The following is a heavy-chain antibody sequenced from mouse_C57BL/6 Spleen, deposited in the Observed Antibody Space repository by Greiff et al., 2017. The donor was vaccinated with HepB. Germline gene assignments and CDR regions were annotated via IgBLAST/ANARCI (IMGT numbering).Heavy chain of an antibody. CDR1: GYTFTDHI. D-gene: IGHD1-1*01. V-gene: IGHV1-11*01. Sequence: VQVVESGAELASPGASVTLSCKASGYTFTDHIMNWVKKRPGQGLEWIGRIYPVSGETNYNQKFMGKATFSVDRSSSTVYMVLNSLTSEDPAVYYCLITTVVAPHFDYWGQGTTLTVSS. J-gene: IGHJ2*01. CDR2: IYPVSGET. CDR3: LITTVVAPHFDY.